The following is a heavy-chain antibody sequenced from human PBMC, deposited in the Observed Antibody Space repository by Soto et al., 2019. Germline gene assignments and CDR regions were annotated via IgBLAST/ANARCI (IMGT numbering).Heavy chain of an antibody. CDR2: INHSGST. J-gene: IGHJ6*02. CDR3: ARGNSKGPTRGSSWYSNYYHGMDV. Sequence: SETLSLTCAVYGGSFSGYYWSWIRQPPGKGLEWIGEINHSGSTNYNPSLKSRVTISVDTSKNQFSLKLSSVTAADTAVYYCARGNSKGPTRGSSWYSNYYHGMDVWGQGTTVTVSS. CDR1: GGSFSGYY. V-gene: IGHV4-34*01. D-gene: IGHD6-13*01.